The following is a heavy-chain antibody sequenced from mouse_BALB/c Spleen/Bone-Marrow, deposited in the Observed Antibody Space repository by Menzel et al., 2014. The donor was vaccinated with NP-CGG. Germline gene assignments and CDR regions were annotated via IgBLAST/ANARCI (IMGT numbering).Heavy chain of an antibody. J-gene: IGHJ2*01. CDR3: TRNWDYFDY. Sequence: EVKLMESGRGLVQPGGSMKLSCVASGFTFSNYWMNWVRQSPEKGLEWVAEIRLKSNNYATHYAESVKGRFTISRDDSESSVYLQMNNLRAEDTGIYYCTRNWDYFDYWGQGTTLTVSS. D-gene: IGHD4-1*01. CDR1: GFTFSNYW. CDR2: IRLKSNNYAT. V-gene: IGHV6-6*02.